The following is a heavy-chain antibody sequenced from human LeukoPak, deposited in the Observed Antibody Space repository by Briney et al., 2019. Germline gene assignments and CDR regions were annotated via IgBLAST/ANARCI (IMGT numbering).Heavy chain of an antibody. CDR1: GGSFSGYY. CDR2: INHSGST. D-gene: IGHD5-18*01. Sequence: TSETLCLTCAVYGGSFSGYYWSWIRQPPGEGLEWIGEINHSGSTNYNPSLKSRVTISVDTSKNQFSLKLSSVTAADTAVYYCARGPAPLRYGAPILFDYWGQGTLVTVSS. V-gene: IGHV4-34*01. J-gene: IGHJ4*02. CDR3: ARGPAPLRYGAPILFDY.